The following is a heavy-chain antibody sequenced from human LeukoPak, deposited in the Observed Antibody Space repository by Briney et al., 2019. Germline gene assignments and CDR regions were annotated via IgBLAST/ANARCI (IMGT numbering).Heavy chain of an antibody. V-gene: IGHV3-20*04. J-gene: IGHJ4*02. Sequence: GGSLRLSCAASGFTVRNYWMHWVRQAPGKGLEWVSGINWNGGSTGYADSVKGRFTISRDNAKNSLYLQMNSLRAEDTALYYCARDSYGDYSAFDYWGQGTLVTVSS. CDR1: GFTVRNYW. D-gene: IGHD4-17*01. CDR3: ARDSYGDYSAFDY. CDR2: INWNGGST.